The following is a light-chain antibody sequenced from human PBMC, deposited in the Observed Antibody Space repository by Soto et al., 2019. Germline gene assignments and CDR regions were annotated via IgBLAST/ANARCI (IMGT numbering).Light chain of an antibody. CDR1: QDIRGA. J-gene: IGKJ5*01. CDR3: QQFKSYPIT. Sequence: AIQVTQSPSSLSASVGDRVTITCRASQDIRGALAWYQQKPGKAPKLLIYDVSTLESGVPSRFSGSGSGTEFTLSISSLQPEDFGTYYCQQFKSYPITLGHGTRLEIK. V-gene: IGKV1-13*02. CDR2: DVS.